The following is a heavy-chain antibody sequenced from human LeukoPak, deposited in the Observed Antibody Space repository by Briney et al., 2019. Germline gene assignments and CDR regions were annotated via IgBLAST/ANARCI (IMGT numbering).Heavy chain of an antibody. CDR3: ARDKRQWLEFDY. D-gene: IGHD6-19*01. CDR1: GFTFSSYS. V-gene: IGHV3-21*01. CDR2: ISSGGRYI. J-gene: IGHJ4*02. Sequence: PGGSLRLSCAASGFTFSSYSMNWVRLAPGKGLEWVSSISSGGRYIYYADSLRGRFTVSRDNAKNSLYLQMNSLRAEDTAIYYCARDKRQWLEFDYWGQGTLVTVSS.